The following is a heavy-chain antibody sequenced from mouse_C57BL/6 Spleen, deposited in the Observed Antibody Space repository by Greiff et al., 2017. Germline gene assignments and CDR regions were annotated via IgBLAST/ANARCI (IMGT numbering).Heavy chain of an antibody. CDR3: ARPSSGTDWYFDV. CDR2: IFPGSGST. Sequence: VKLQESGPELVKPGASVKISCKASGYTFTAYYINWVKQRPGQGLEWIGWIFPGSGSTYYNEKFKGKATLTVDKSSSTAYMLLISLTSEDSAVYVCARPSSGTDWYFDVWGTGTTVTVSS. V-gene: IGHV1-75*01. D-gene: IGHD1-1*01. CDR1: GYTFTAYY. J-gene: IGHJ1*03.